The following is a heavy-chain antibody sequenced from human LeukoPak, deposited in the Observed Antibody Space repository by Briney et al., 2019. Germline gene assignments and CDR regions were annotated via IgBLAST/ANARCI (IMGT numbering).Heavy chain of an antibody. D-gene: IGHD2-15*01. CDR1: GFTFSSYW. V-gene: IGHV3-74*01. Sequence: PGGSLRLSCAASGFTFSSYWMHWVRQAPGKGLVWVSRINSDGSSTSYADSVKGRFTISRDNSKNTLYLQMNSLRAEDTAVYYCAKVGGSCQLDYWGQGTLVTVSS. CDR2: INSDGSST. CDR3: AKVGGSCQLDY. J-gene: IGHJ4*02.